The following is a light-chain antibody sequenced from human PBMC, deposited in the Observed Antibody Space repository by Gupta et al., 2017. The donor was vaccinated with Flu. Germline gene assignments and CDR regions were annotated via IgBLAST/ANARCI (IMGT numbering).Light chain of an antibody. Sequence: QSALTQRPSASGSPGQSVTISCTGISSDIISYNFVSWYQQHPGKAPKLMIYEVSKRPSGVPDRFSGSKSGNTASLTVSGLQAEDEAEYYCSSYVRRNNNYVFGPGTKVSVL. J-gene: IGLJ1*01. CDR2: EVS. V-gene: IGLV2-8*01. CDR3: SSYVRRNNNYV. CDR1: SSDIISYNF.